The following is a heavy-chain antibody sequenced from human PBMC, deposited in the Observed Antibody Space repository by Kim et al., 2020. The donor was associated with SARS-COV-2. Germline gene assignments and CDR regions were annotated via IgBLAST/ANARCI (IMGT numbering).Heavy chain of an antibody. CDR2: IYSDGSGT. CDR1: GFTFSRYW. Sequence: GGSLRLSCAASGFTFSRYWMHWVRQPPGKGLVWVSRIYSDGSGTSYADSVKGRFTISRDKAKNTLYLQMNSLRAEDTALYYCARRAVDSSGTYYFDYWGQGTLVTVSS. J-gene: IGHJ4*02. CDR3: ARRAVDSSGTYYFDY. V-gene: IGHV3-74*01. D-gene: IGHD3-22*01.